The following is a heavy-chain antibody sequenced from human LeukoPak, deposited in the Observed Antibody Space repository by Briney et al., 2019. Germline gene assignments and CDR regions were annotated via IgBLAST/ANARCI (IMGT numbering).Heavy chain of an antibody. Sequence: GGSLRLSCAASGFTVSSNSMSWVRQAPGKGLEWVSVIYRGGSTYYADSVKGRFTISRDNSKNTLYLQMNSLRAEDTAVYYCARGGRGYYDSSGYYYASEYFQHWGQGTLVTVSS. J-gene: IGHJ1*01. D-gene: IGHD3-22*01. V-gene: IGHV3-66*02. CDR1: GFTVSSNS. CDR2: IYRGGST. CDR3: ARGGRGYYDSSGYYYASEYFQH.